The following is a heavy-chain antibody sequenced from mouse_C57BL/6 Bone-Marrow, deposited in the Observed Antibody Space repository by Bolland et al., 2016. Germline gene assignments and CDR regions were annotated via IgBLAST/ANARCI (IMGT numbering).Heavy chain of an antibody. CDR3: ARHGTIVTSYYFDY. J-gene: IGHJ2*02. V-gene: IGHV5-2*01. Sequence: DGGSTYYPDTMERRFIISRDNTKKTLYLQMSSLRSEDTALYYSARHGTIVTSYYFDYWGQGTS. D-gene: IGHD2-5*01. CDR2: DGGST.